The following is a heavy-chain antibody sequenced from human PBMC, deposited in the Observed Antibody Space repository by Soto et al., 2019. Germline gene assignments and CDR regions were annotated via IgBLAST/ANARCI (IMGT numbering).Heavy chain of an antibody. V-gene: IGHV3-21*06. D-gene: IGHD2-15*01. J-gene: IGHJ6*02. CDR2: ISRSSSYM. CDR1: GFTFSTYS. CDR3: ARSGRNLLGMDV. Sequence: EVRLVESGGGLVKPGGSLRLSCAASGFTFSTYSMNWVRQAPGKGLEWASSISRSSSYMYYADSVKGRFTISRDNAKNSLYLQMNSLRAEDTAVYYCARSGRNLLGMDVWGQGTTVTVSS.